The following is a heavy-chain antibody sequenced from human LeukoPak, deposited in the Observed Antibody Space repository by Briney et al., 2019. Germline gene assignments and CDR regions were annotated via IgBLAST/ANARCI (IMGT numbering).Heavy chain of an antibody. J-gene: IGHJ5*02. V-gene: IGHV4-59*01. D-gene: IGHD2-2*01. CDR3: ARARSTSFNWFDP. Sequence: SETLSLTCTVSGGSISSYYWSWIRQPPGKGLEWIGYTYYSGSTNYNPSLKSRVTISVDTSKNQFSLKLSSVTAADTAVYYCARARSTSFNWFDPWGQGTLVTVSS. CDR1: GGSISSYY. CDR2: TYYSGST.